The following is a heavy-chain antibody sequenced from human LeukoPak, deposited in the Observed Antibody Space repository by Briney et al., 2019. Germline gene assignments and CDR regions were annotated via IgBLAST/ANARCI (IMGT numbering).Heavy chain of an antibody. CDR2: MNPNSGNT. J-gene: IGHJ4*02. Sequence: GASVKVSCKASGYTFTSYDINWVRQATGQGLEWMGWMNPNSGNTGYAQKFQGRVTMTRSASISTAYMELSSLRSEDTAVYYCARAPSRGYCSSSSCFVGYWGQGTLVTVSS. CDR3: ARAPSRGYCSSSSCFVGY. CDR1: GYTFTSYD. V-gene: IGHV1-8*01. D-gene: IGHD2-2*01.